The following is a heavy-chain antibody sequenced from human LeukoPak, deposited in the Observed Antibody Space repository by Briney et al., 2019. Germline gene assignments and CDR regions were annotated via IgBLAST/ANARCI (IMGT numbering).Heavy chain of an antibody. V-gene: IGHV3-13*01. CDR1: EFTFIKYD. CDR2: IGIRGDT. J-gene: IGHJ4*02. D-gene: IGHD6-19*01. Sequence: GGSLRLSCEASEFTFIKYDMHWVGQVKGKGLDGVSAIGIRGDTHYSGSVKGRFTISRENAESSLYLQMNSLRAEDTAVYYCARGGIQVSGIDEFDYWAREPWSPSP. CDR3: ARGGIQVSGIDEFDY.